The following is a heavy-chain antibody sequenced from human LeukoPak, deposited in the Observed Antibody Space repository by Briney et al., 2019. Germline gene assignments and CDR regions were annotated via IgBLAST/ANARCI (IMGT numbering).Heavy chain of an antibody. CDR1: GGSISSSSYY. Sequence: SETLSLTCTVSGGSISSSSYYWGWIRQPPGKGLEWIGSIYYSGSTYHNPSLKSRVTISVDTSKNQFSLKLSSVTAADTAVYYCARRVGPNYYYYYMDVWGKGTTVTVSS. CDR3: ARRVGPNYYYYYMDV. D-gene: IGHD1-26*01. V-gene: IGHV4-39*01. CDR2: IYYSGST. J-gene: IGHJ6*03.